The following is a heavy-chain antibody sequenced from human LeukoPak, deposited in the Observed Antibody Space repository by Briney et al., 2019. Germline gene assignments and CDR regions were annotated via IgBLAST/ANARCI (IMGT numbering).Heavy chain of an antibody. D-gene: IGHD3-10*01. CDR3: ARVPGSYYYGFFDY. Sequence: SETLSLTCTVSGGSISSSSYYWGWIRQPPGKGLEWIGSVYYSGSPYYNPSLKSRSTIPVDTSKNQFSLTLSSVTAADTAVYYCARVPGSYYYGFFDYWGQGTLVTVSS. CDR1: GGSISSSSYY. CDR2: VYYSGSP. J-gene: IGHJ4*02. V-gene: IGHV4-39*07.